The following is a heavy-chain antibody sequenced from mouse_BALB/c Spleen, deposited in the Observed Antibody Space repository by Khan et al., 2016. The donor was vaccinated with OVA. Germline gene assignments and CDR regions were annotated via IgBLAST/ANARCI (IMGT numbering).Heavy chain of an antibody. CDR3: ARKNGSDFDY. Sequence: VQLQQSGPELVKPGASVKISCKASGYFFTGYFMNWVMQSHGKRLEWIGRINPHIGETFYNQKFKDKATLTVDESSSTAHMELRSLASEDSAVYYCARKNGSDFDYWGQGTTLTVSS. D-gene: IGHD1-1*01. CDR2: INPHIGET. CDR1: GYFFTGYF. V-gene: IGHV1-20*02. J-gene: IGHJ2*01.